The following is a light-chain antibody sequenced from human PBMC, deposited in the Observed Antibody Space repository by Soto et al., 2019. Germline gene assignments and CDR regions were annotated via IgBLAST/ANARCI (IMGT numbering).Light chain of an antibody. Sequence: EIVLTQSPGTLSLSPGERATLSCRASQSVSSSYLAWYQQKPGQAPRLLIYGACCRDTGIPGRFSGSGSGTDFVRAISGLEREEYAVYYCQKYGRSPFTFGTGTKVDIK. CDR3: QKYGRSPFT. CDR2: GAC. CDR1: QSVSSSY. V-gene: IGKV3-20*01. J-gene: IGKJ3*01.